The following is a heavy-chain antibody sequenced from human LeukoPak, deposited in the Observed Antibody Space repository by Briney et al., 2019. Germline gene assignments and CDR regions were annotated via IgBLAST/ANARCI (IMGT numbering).Heavy chain of an antibody. CDR2: IYPGDSDT. Sequence: GESLKISCKASGYRFTSYWIAWVRQMPGKGLEWMGIIYPGDSDTRYSPSFQGQVTISADKSISTAYLQWSSLKASDTAMYYCARGQWLVHFDYWGQGTLVTVSS. V-gene: IGHV5-51*01. D-gene: IGHD6-19*01. J-gene: IGHJ4*02. CDR1: GYRFTSYW. CDR3: ARGQWLVHFDY.